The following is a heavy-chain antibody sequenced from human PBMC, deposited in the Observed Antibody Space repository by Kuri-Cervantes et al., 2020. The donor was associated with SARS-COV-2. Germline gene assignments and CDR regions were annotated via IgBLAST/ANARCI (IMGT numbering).Heavy chain of an antibody. CDR3: AWGRGWTFDI. Sequence: GESLKISCAASGFTFSSYAMHWVRQAPGKGLEWVANTNQDGNEKHYADSVKGRFTISRDNAKNSVYLQMNSLRAEDTAVYFCAWGRGWTFDIWGRGTMVTVSS. D-gene: IGHD3-3*01. V-gene: IGHV3-7*04. CDR2: TNQDGNEK. CDR1: GFTFSSYA. J-gene: IGHJ3*02.